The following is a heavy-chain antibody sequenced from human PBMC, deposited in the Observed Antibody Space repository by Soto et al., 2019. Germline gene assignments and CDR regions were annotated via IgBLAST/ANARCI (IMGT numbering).Heavy chain of an antibody. J-gene: IGHJ6*02. Sequence: GASVKVSCKASGYTFTSYGINWVLQAPGQGLEWMGWISAYNGNTNYAQKLQGRVTMTTDTSTSTAYMERRSLRSDDTAVYYCARGPGYSYGFTPDSYYYGMDVWGQGPTVTVSS. V-gene: IGHV1-18*04. D-gene: IGHD5-18*01. CDR3: ARGPGYSYGFTPDSYYYGMDV. CDR1: GYTFTSYG. CDR2: ISAYNGNT.